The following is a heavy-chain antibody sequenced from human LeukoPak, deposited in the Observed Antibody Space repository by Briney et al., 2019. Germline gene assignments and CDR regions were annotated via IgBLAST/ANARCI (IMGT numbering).Heavy chain of an antibody. Sequence: GASVKVSCKASGYTFTTYGISWVRQAPGQGLEWMGWISAYNGNTNYAQKLQGRVTMTTDTSTSTAYMELRSLRSDDTAVYYCASKFGNDGTEYFHHWGQGTLVTVSS. V-gene: IGHV1-18*01. D-gene: IGHD1-1*01. CDR1: GYTFTTYG. CDR3: ASKFGNDGTEYFHH. J-gene: IGHJ1*01. CDR2: ISAYNGNT.